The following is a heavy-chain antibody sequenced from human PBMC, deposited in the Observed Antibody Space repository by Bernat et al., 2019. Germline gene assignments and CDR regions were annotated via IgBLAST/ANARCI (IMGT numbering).Heavy chain of an antibody. D-gene: IGHD3-3*01. CDR1: GFTFSDSA. J-gene: IGHJ4*02. Sequence: EVQLVESGGGLVQPGGSLNLSCAASGFTFSDSAMHGVRQASGKGLEWVGRIRSKCNSYATAYAASVKGRFTISRDDLKNTAYLQMNSLKTEDTAVYYCTRPGDFWSTYYVDYWGQGTLVTVSS. V-gene: IGHV3-73*01. CDR3: TRPGDFWSTYYVDY. CDR2: IRSKCNSYAT.